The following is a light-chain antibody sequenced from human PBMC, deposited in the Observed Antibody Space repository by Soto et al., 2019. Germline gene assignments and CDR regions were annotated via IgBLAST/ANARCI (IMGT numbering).Light chain of an antibody. CDR2: SAS. CDR1: QSITIF. V-gene: IGKV1-39*01. CDR3: QQSYSSPPT. J-gene: IGKJ1*01. Sequence: DIQMTQSPSSLSASVGDRVTITCRASQSITIFLTWYQQKPGKAPKLLIYSASYLQSGVPSRFSGSRSGPDFTLTISSLQPEDFATYYCQQSYSSPPTFGQGTKVDIK.